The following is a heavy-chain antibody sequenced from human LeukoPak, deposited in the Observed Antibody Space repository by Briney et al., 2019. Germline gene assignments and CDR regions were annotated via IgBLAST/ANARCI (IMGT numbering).Heavy chain of an antibody. V-gene: IGHV1-2*02. J-gene: IGHJ5*02. D-gene: IGHD2-15*01. CDR2: INPNGGGT. CDR3: ARGPLYCSGGSCYSRWFDP. CDR1: GYTYTGYY. Sequence: ASVKVSCKASGYTYTGYYMHWVRQAPGQGLEWMGWINPNGGGTNYAQKFQGRVTMTRDTSISTAYMELSRLRSDDTAVYYCARGPLYCSGGSCYSRWFDPWGQGTLVTVSS.